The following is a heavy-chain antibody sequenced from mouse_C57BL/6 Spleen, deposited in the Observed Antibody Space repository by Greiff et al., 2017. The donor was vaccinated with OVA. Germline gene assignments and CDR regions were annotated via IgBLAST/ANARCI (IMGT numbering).Heavy chain of an antibody. V-gene: IGHV1-26*01. CDR2: INPNNGGT. CDR1: GYTFTDYY. CDR3: ASPSNYYGSSPDY. J-gene: IGHJ2*01. D-gene: IGHD1-1*01. Sequence: EVQLQQSGPELVKPGASVKISCKASGYTFTDYYMNWVKQSHGKSLEWIGDINPNNGGTSYNQKFKGKATLTVDKSSSTAYMELRSLTSEDSAVYYCASPSNYYGSSPDYWGQGTTLTVSS.